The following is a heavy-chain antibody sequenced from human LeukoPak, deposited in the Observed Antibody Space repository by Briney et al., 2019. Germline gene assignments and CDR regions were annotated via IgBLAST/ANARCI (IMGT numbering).Heavy chain of an antibody. J-gene: IGHJ6*02. Sequence: SETLSLTCTVSGGSISSYYWSWIRQPPGKGLEWIGYIYYSGSTNYNPSLKSRVTISVDTSKNQFSLKLSSVTAADTAVYYCARPHYYYYGMDVWGQGTTVTVSS. CDR2: IYYSGST. CDR1: GGSISSYY. V-gene: IGHV4-59*08. CDR3: ARPHYYYYGMDV.